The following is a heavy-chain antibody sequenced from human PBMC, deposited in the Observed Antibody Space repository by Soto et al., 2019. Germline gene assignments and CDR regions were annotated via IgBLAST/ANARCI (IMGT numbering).Heavy chain of an antibody. CDR3: ARAVAVAADFDY. J-gene: IGHJ4*02. CDR1: GGTLSSYT. V-gene: IGHV1-69*02. Sequence: GASVKVSCKASGGTLSSYTISWVRQAPGQGLEWMGRIIPILGIANYAQKFQGRVTITADTSASAAYMELSSLSSEDTAVYYCARAVAVAADFDYGGQGPLVTVS. CDR2: IIPILGIA. D-gene: IGHD6-19*01.